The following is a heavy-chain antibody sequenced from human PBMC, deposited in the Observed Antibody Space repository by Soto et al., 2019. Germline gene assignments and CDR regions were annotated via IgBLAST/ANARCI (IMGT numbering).Heavy chain of an antibody. CDR1: GGTFSSYT. CDR2: IIPILGIA. Sequence: QVQLVQSGAEVKKPGSSVKVSCKASGGTFSSYTISWVRQAPGQGREWMGRIIPILGIANYAQKFQGRVTITEDKSTSTAYMELSSLRSEDTAVYYCARGGYCSSTSCYGSIDYWGQGTLVTVSS. J-gene: IGHJ4*02. D-gene: IGHD2-2*01. CDR3: ARGGYCSSTSCYGSIDY. V-gene: IGHV1-69*02.